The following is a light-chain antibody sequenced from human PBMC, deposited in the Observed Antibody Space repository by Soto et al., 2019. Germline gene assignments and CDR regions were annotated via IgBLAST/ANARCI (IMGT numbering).Light chain of an antibody. Sequence: EIVLTQSPGTLSLSPGERATLCFRAIQSISSGYLAWYQQKPGQAPRLLIYGASSRATGIPDRFSGSGSETDFTLTISRLEPEDFAVYYCQRYGTSLTWTFGQGTKVDIK. CDR3: QRYGTSLTWT. CDR2: GAS. J-gene: IGKJ1*01. CDR1: QSISSGY. V-gene: IGKV3-20*01.